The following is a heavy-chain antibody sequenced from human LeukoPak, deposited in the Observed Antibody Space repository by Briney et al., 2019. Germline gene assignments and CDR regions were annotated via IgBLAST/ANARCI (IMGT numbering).Heavy chain of an antibody. D-gene: IGHD2-21*02. CDR3: ASGQMYCGGDCLDY. Sequence: SVKVSCKASGGTFSSYAFSLVRQAPGPVLEWMVMIIPIFGTANYAQKFQGRVTITTDASTSTAYMELSSPTSEDTAVYYCASGQMYCGGDCLDYWGQGTLVTVSS. CDR1: GGTFSSYA. CDR2: IIPIFGTA. V-gene: IGHV1-69*05. J-gene: IGHJ4*02.